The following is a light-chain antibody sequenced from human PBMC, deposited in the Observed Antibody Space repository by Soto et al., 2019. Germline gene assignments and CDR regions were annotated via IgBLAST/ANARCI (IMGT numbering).Light chain of an antibody. CDR1: NSDVGHYNY. CDR3: SSYTISNIGV. CDR2: EVT. Sequence: QSVLTQPASVSGSPGQSITISCTGTNSDVGHYNYVSWYQHHPGKAPKLMIYEVTYRPSGVSDRFSGSRSGNTASLTISGLQAEDEADYYCSSYTISNIGVFGGGTKVTVL. V-gene: IGLV2-14*01. J-gene: IGLJ3*02.